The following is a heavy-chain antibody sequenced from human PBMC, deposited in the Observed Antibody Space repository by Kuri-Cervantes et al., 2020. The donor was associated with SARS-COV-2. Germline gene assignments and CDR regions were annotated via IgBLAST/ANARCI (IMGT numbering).Heavy chain of an antibody. Sequence: GESLKISCVASGFNLDDYGMHWVRQAPGKGLEWVSAISGSGGSTYYADSVKGRFTISRDNSKNTLYLQMNSLRAEDTAVYYCAKDCTTGTTSWFDPWGQGTLVTVSS. CDR1: GFNLDDYG. V-gene: IGHV3-23*01. CDR3: AKDCTTGTTSWFDP. D-gene: IGHD1-7*01. CDR2: ISGSGGST. J-gene: IGHJ5*02.